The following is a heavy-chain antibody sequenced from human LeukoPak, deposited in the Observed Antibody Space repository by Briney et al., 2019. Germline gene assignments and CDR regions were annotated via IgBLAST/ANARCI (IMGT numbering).Heavy chain of an antibody. CDR3: AKDHYSSSSGEVYYFDY. CDR2: ISSSSSYI. D-gene: IGHD6-6*01. J-gene: IGHJ4*02. CDR1: GFTFSNYN. Sequence: GGSLRLSCAASGFTFSNYNMNWVRQAPGKGLEWVSSISSSSSYIYYADSVKGRFTISRDNAKNSLYLQMNSLRAEDTGVYYCAKDHYSSSSGEVYYFDYWGQGTLVTVSS. V-gene: IGHV3-21*01.